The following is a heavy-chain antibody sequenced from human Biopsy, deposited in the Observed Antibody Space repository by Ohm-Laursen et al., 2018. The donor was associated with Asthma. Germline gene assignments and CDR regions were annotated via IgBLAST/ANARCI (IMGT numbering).Heavy chain of an antibody. CDR2: IHYSGST. CDR1: GASIKTDDHC. V-gene: IGHV4-30-4*01. CDR3: ARASVAASSNWFDP. J-gene: IGHJ5*02. D-gene: IGHD6-19*01. Sequence: SQTLSLTCTVSGASIKTDDHCWSWLRQPPGKGLEWFGFIHYSGSTSYNPPLKGGVTISVDTSKNQFSLKLSSVTAADTAVYYCARASVAASSNWFDPWGQGTLVTVSS.